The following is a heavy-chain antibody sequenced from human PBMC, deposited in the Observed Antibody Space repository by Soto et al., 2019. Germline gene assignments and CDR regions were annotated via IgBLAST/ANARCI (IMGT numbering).Heavy chain of an antibody. CDR2: IYYSGST. V-gene: IGHV4-61*01. CDR3: ARDHSEPGQTLPYGMDV. Sequence: AETLSLTCTVSGGSVSSGSYYWSWIRQPPGKGLEWIGYIYYSGSTSYNPSLKSRVTISVDTSKNQFSLKLSSVTAADTAVYYCARDHSEPGQTLPYGMDVWGQGTTVTVSS. J-gene: IGHJ6*02. CDR1: GGSVSSGSYY. D-gene: IGHD3-10*01.